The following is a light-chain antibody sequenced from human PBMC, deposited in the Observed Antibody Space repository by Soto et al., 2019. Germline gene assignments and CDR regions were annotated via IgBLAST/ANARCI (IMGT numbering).Light chain of an antibody. J-gene: IGLJ2*01. Sequence: QSALTQPASVSGSPGQSITISCTGTSSDVGGYNFVSWYQQHPGKAPRLMIFDVDNRPSGVSTRFSGSKSGTTASLTISGLPAEDEADYYCCSDSGRSTVVVFGGGTKLTVL. V-gene: IGLV2-14*03. CDR1: SSDVGGYNF. CDR3: CSDSGRSTVVV. CDR2: DVD.